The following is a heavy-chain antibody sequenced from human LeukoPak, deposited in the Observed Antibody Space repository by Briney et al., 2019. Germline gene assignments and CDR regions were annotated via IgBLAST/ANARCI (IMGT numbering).Heavy chain of an antibody. J-gene: IGHJ4*02. CDR3: ARDRVPLHGDGLLDS. CDR2: ISYDESNE. Sequence: GGSLRLSCAASGFTFSSHAMHWIRQSPGKGLEWVAVISYDESNEYYADSVKGRFTISRDNSKNTLYLQMHGLRTEDTALYYCARDRVPLHGDGLLDSWGQGTLVTVSS. D-gene: IGHD2-21*02. V-gene: IGHV3-30*04. CDR1: GFTFSSHA.